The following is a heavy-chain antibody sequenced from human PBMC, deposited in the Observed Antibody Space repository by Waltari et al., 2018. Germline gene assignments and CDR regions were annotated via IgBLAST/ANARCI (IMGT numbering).Heavy chain of an antibody. CDR2: INHSGLT. CDR3: ARGGGLLRGVSGYGYGMDV. D-gene: IGHD3-10*01. Sequence: QVQLQESGPRLVTPSETLSLNCAVSGYSISSGYYWDWIRQPPGKGLEWMGTINHSGLTYYNPSLKSRVTISVETSKNHCSLEMRSVTAADTAVYYCARGGGLLRGVSGYGYGMDVWGQGTTVTVSS. J-gene: IGHJ6*02. V-gene: IGHV4-38-2*01. CDR1: GYSISSGYY.